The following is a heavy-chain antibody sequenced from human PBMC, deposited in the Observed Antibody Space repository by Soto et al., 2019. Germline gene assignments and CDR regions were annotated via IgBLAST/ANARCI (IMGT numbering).Heavy chain of an antibody. CDR2: ISAYNGNT. V-gene: IGHV1-18*01. CDR1: GYTFTSYG. D-gene: IGHD6-13*01. J-gene: IGHJ4*02. Sequence: ASVKVSCKASGYTFTSYGISWVRQAPGQGLEWMGWISAYNGNTNYAQKLQGRVTMTTDTSTSTAYMELRSLRSDDTAVYYCATSSSSWPDFDYWGQGTLVTVSS. CDR3: ATSSSSWPDFDY.